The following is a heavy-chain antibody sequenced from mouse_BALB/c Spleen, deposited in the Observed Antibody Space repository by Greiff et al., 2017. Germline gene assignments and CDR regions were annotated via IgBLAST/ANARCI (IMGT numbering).Heavy chain of an antibody. D-gene: IGHD2-1*01. J-gene: IGHJ4*01. CDR3: ARGGNYYAMDY. CDR2: ISYDGSN. CDR1: GYSITSGYY. Sequence: VQLKESGPGLVKPSQSLSLTCSVTGYSITSGYYWTWIRQFPGNKLEWMGYISYDGSNNYNPSLKNRISITRDTSKNQFFLKLNSVTTEDTATYYCARGGNYYAMDYWGQGTSVTVSS. V-gene: IGHV3-6*02.